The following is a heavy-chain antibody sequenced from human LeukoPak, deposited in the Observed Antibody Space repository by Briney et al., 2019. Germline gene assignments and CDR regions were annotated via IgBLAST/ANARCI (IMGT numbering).Heavy chain of an antibody. J-gene: IGHJ5*02. V-gene: IGHV3-23*01. CDR1: GFTFSSYA. CDR2: ISGSGGST. CDR3: AKDWVVPAANWCDP. D-gene: IGHD2-2*01. Sequence: PGGSLRLSCAASGFTFSSYAMSWLRQAAGKGLEWVSAISGSGGSTYYADSVKGRFTISRDNSKNTLYLQSNSLRAEDTAGYYWAKDWVVPAANWCDPWGQGTLVTVSS.